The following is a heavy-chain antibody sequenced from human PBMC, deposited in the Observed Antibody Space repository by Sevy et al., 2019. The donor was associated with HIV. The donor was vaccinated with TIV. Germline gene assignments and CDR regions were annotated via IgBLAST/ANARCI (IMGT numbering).Heavy chain of an antibody. J-gene: IGHJ4*02. CDR3: TRVDYYDTSGSHY. CDR1: GFTFRDYS. CDR2: ISSGSSYK. V-gene: IGHV3-21*01. Sequence: GGSLRLSCEASGFTFRDYSMNWVRQAPGKGLEWVSSISSGSSYKKYGDSAKGRFTISRDNAKNSLYLQLNSLRAEDTAVYYCTRVDYYDTSGSHYWGQGTLVTVSS. D-gene: IGHD3-22*01.